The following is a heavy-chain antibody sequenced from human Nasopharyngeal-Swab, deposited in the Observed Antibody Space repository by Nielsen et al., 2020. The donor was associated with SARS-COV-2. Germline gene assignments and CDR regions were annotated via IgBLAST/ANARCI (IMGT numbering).Heavy chain of an antibody. CDR3: ARAGDLTAYYSYYMDV. CDR2: VNHSGST. V-gene: IGHV4-34*01. CDR1: GGSFSGFY. D-gene: IGHD2-21*02. J-gene: IGHJ6*03. Sequence: SETLSLTCAVYGGSFSGFYWSWIRQPPGKGLEWIGGVNHSGSTHYNPSLKSRVTISVDTSNNQFSLKLSSVTAADTALYYCARAGDLTAYYSYYMDVWGNGTTVTVSS.